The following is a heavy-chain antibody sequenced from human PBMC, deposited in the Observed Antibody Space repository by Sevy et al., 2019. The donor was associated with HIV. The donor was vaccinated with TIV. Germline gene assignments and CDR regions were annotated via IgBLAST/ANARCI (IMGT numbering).Heavy chain of an antibody. V-gene: IGHV4-34*01. CDR1: TGSFSGYY. J-gene: IGHJ4*02. Sequence: SETLSLTCVVYTGSFSGYYWSWIRQPPGKGLEWIGEINHSGSTNYNPSLKSRVTISADTSKNQFSLKLSSVTAADTAVYYCATRRGHLSFDYWGQGTLVTVS. CDR2: INHSGST. CDR3: ATRRGHLSFDY.